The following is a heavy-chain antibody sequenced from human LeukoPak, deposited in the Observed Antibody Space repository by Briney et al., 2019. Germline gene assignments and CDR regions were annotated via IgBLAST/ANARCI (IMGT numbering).Heavy chain of an antibody. CDR2: IYSGGDT. J-gene: IGHJ4*02. CDR1: GFTVSSSH. CDR3: ARVYNYVFDY. V-gene: IGHV3-53*01. Sequence: PGGSLRLSRAASGFTVSSSHTTWVRQAVGKGLEWVSFIYSGGDTSYADSVKGRFTISRDNSKNTLYLQMNSLRAEDTAVYYCARVYNYVFDYWGQGTLVTVSS. D-gene: IGHD3-10*02.